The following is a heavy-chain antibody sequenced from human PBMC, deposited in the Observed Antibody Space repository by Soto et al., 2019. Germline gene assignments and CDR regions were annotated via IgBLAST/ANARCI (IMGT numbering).Heavy chain of an antibody. CDR1: GFTFSDYG. Sequence: GGSLRLSCVASGFTFSDYGMYWVRQAPGKGLEWISYISSGSSTIYYTESVKGRFTISRDSAKNSLYLQVNSLRDEDTAVYYCTRRAWGYYFYGMDVWGQGTTVTVSS. D-gene: IGHD3-3*01. J-gene: IGHJ6*02. V-gene: IGHV3-48*02. CDR2: ISSGSSTI. CDR3: TRRAWGYYFYGMDV.